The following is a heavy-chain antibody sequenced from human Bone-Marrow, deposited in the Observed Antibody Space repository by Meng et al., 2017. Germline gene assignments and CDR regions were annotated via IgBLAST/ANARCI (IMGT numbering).Heavy chain of an antibody. Sequence: VQLQGSGPGLVKPAQSLPLTCSVSGGSINSAGYYWSWIRQHPGKGLEWIGYIYYTENTYYNPSLKSPMTISLDKSKNQFSLKLNSVTVADTAVYYCARGRASCSSGGCSLGWFDPWGQGTLVTVSS. D-gene: IGHD2-15*01. CDR2: IYYTENT. V-gene: IGHV4-31*01. J-gene: IGHJ5*02. CDR3: ARGRASCSSGGCSLGWFDP. CDR1: GGSINSAGYY.